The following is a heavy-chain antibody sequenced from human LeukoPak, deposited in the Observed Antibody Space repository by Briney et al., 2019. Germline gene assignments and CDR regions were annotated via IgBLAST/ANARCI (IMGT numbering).Heavy chain of an antibody. V-gene: IGHV3-21*01. D-gene: IGHD3-22*01. Sequence: GGSLRLSCAASGFTFSSYSMNWVRQAPGKGLEWVSSISSSSSYIYYADSVKGRFTISRDNAKNSLHLQMNSLRAEDTAVYYCGYYYDSSGWVPYYFDYWGQGTLVTVSS. CDR3: GYYYDSSGWVPYYFDY. CDR1: GFTFSSYS. J-gene: IGHJ4*02. CDR2: ISSSSSYI.